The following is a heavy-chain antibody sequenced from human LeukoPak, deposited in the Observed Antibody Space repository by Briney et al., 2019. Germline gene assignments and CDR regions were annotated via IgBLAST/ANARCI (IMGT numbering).Heavy chain of an antibody. J-gene: IGHJ5*01. CDR3: ARRISNIFDWFDS. CDR1: GYSFTSYW. V-gene: IGHV5-51*01. CDR2: IFPRDSDT. D-gene: IGHD3-3*01. Sequence: GESLKISCKGSGYSFTSYWIGWVRQMPGKGLVWMGFIFPRDSDTRYSPSFQGQVTFSVDASIGTAYLQWSSLKASDTAIYYCARRISNIFDWFDSWGQGTQVIVSS.